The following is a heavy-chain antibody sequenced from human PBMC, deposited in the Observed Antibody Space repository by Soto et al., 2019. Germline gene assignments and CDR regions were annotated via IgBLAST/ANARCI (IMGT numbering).Heavy chain of an antibody. CDR3: AKDYTSRNDLPFDAFDI. CDR1: GFTFSSYG. Sequence: QVQLVESGGGVVQPGRSLRLSCAASGFTFSSYGMNWVRQAPGKGLEWVAVISYDGSNKYYADSVKGRFTISRDNSKNTLYLQMNSLRAEDTAVYYCAKDYTSRNDLPFDAFDIWGQGTMVTVSS. D-gene: IGHD1-1*01. CDR2: ISYDGSNK. J-gene: IGHJ3*02. V-gene: IGHV3-30*18.